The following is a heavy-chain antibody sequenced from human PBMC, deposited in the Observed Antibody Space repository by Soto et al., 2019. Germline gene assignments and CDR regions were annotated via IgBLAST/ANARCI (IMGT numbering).Heavy chain of an antibody. Sequence: QVQLVQSGAEAKKPGSSVKVSCKASGGAFSIYGISWVRQAPGQGLEWMGGIIPIFGTANYAQKYQGRVTITADESTSTGYMELSRLRSEDTAVYYCARDLWRGADCVSTSCYYNWFDPGGQGTLVTVSS. V-gene: IGHV1-69*12. D-gene: IGHD2-2*01. CDR2: IIPIFGTA. CDR3: ARDLWRGADCVSTSCYYNWFDP. J-gene: IGHJ5*02. CDR1: GGAFSIYG.